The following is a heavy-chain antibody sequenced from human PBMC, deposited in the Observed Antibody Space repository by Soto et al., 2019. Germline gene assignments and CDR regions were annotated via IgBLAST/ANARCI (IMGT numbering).Heavy chain of an antibody. Sequence: VQLVQSGAEVKKPGASVRVSCKPSEYAFSSYAIHWVRQAPGQRLEWMGWINAGNGHTRYSQKFQGRVLITANKSAKTAYMQLDSLTSGDTAVYYCASPHDFWSNYFDYWGQGTLVTVSS. V-gene: IGHV1-3*01. CDR3: ASPHDFWSNYFDY. CDR2: INAGNGHT. D-gene: IGHD3-3*01. CDR1: EYAFSSYA. J-gene: IGHJ4*02.